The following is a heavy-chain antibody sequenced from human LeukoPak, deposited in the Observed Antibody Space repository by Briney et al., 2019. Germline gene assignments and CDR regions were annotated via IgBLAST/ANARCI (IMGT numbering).Heavy chain of an antibody. V-gene: IGHV3-30-3*02. CDR3: AKSSNPYASGSYYAFFDY. CDR2: LSHDGSNE. D-gene: IGHD3-10*01. Sequence: GGSLRLSCAASGFAFSTYTMHWVRQAPGRGLEWVAVLSHDGSNEDYGDSVKGRFTISRDNPKNTLYLVMNSLRTEDTAIYYCAKSSNPYASGSYYAFFDYWGQGTLVTVSS. J-gene: IGHJ4*02. CDR1: GFAFSTYT.